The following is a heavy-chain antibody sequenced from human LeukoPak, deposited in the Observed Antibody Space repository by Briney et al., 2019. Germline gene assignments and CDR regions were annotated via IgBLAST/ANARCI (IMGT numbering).Heavy chain of an antibody. CDR3: AKTSRTGTTYYYYYMDV. CDR1: GFTFSSYG. Sequence: GGSLRLSCAASGFTFSSYGMHWVRQAPGKGLEWVAFIRYDGSNKYYADSVKGRFTISRDNSRNTLYLQMNSLRAEDTAVYYCAKTSRTGTTYYYYYMDVWGKGTTVTVSS. J-gene: IGHJ6*03. D-gene: IGHD1-7*01. CDR2: IRYDGSNK. V-gene: IGHV3-30*02.